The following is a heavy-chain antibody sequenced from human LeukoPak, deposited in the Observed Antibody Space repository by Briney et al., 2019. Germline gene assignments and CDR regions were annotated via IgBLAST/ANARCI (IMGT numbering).Heavy chain of an antibody. CDR2: IYYTGST. Sequence: PSETLSLTCTVSGGSISSTSYYWGWIRQPPGKGLEWIGSIYYTGSTFYNPSLKSRVTISVDTSKNQFSLKLSSVTAADTAVYYCARLPSWICSGGSCYFDYWGQGTLVTVSS. CDR1: GGSISSTSYY. V-gene: IGHV4-39*01. D-gene: IGHD2-15*01. CDR3: ARLPSWICSGGSCYFDY. J-gene: IGHJ4*02.